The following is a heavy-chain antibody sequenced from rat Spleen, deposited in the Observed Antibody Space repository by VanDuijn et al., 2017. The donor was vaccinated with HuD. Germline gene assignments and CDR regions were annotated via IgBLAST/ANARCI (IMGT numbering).Heavy chain of an antibody. Sequence: EVQLVESDGGLVQPGRSLKISCSASGFTFSDFYIPWVRQAPTKGREWVATTSYDGTNTYYRDPVKGRFTISRDNAKRTLFLQMDSLRSDDTATYFCARRHYGYTDYFDYWGQGVMVTVSS. J-gene: IGHJ2*01. CDR1: GFTFSDFY. CDR3: ARRHYGYTDYFDY. CDR2: TSYDGTNT. D-gene: IGHD1-9*01. V-gene: IGHV5-29*01.